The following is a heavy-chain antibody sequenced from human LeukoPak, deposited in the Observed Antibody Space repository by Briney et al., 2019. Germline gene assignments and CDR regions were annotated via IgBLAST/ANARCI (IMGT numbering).Heavy chain of an antibody. CDR3: ARVRYYGSGEEIDP. CDR2: IYHGGNT. J-gene: IGHJ5*02. D-gene: IGHD3-10*01. CDR1: GGSISSGGYL. V-gene: IGHV4-31*03. Sequence: PSETLSLTCTVSGGSISSGGYLWSWIRQNPGKGLEWIGYIYHGGNTYYNPSLKSRVTISVDTSKNQFSLKLSSVTAADTAAYYCARVRYYGSGEEIDPWGQGTLVTVSS.